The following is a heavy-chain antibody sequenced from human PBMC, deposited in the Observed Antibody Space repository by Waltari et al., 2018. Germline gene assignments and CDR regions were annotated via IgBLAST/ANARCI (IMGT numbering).Heavy chain of an antibody. CDR1: GESFLVYF. J-gene: IGHJ4*01. D-gene: IGHD2-21*01. Sequence: QVQLHQWGVGQLKPSETLSLTCAVPGESFLVYFWSWLRQSPGKGAEWLGSIHYSGSTNYNPTLESRLSLSVDTTKKQFSLSLTSVTAADAALYFCARYGEVPASYFFDYWGQGTLVTVSS. CDR2: IHYSGST. CDR3: ARYGEVPASYFFDY. V-gene: IGHV4-34*01.